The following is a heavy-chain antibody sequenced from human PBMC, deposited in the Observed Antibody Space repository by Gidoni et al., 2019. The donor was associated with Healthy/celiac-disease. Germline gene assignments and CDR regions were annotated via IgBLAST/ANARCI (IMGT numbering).Heavy chain of an antibody. V-gene: IGHV3-9*01. CDR2: ISWNSGSI. D-gene: IGHD1-26*01. CDR3: AKGWYRSDS. Sequence: EVQLVESGGGLVQPGRSLRLSCAASGFTFDDYAMHWVRQAPGKGLEWVSGISWNSGSIGYADSVKGRFTISRDNAKNSLYLQMNSLRAEDTALYYCAKGWYRSDSWGQGTLVTVSS. CDR1: GFTFDDYA. J-gene: IGHJ4*02.